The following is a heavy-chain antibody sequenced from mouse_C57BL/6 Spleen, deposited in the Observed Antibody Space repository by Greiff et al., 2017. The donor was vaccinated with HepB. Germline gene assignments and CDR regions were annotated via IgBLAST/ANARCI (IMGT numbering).Heavy chain of an antibody. J-gene: IGHJ2*01. Sequence: VQLQQSGAELVRPGTSVKVSCKASGYAFTNYLIEWVKQRPGQGLEWIGVINPGSGGTNYNEKFKGKATLTADKSSSTAYMQLSSLTSEDSAVYFCARSQYYGSRYHFDYWGQGTTLTVSS. V-gene: IGHV1-54*01. CDR1: GYAFTNYL. D-gene: IGHD1-1*01. CDR2: INPGSGGT. CDR3: ARSQYYGSRYHFDY.